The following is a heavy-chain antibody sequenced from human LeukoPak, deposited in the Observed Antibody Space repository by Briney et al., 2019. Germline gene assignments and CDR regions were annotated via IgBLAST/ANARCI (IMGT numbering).Heavy chain of an antibody. D-gene: IGHD3-3*01. V-gene: IGHV3-23*01. CDR3: AKDTLYAYDFWSGYYREPFDY. CDR1: GFTFSSYG. Sequence: PGGSLRLSCAASGFTFSSYGMICVRQAPGKGLEGVAAISCSGGSTYYADSVKGRFTISRDNSKNTLYLQMNSLRAEDTAVYYCAKDTLYAYDFWSGYYREPFDYWGQGTLVTVSS. J-gene: IGHJ4*02. CDR2: ISCSGGST.